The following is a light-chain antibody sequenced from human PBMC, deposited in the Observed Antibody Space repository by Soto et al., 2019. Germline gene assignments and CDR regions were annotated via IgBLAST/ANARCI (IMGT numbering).Light chain of an antibody. Sequence: DIQMTQSPSSLSASVGDRVTITCRASQGISKYLAWYQQKPGKVPKLLIYAASTLQPVVPSGFSGSGSGTDFTLTISSLQPEDVATYYCQQYNSPPDTFGQGTRLQIK. J-gene: IGKJ2*01. V-gene: IGKV1-27*01. CDR2: AAS. CDR3: QQYNSPPDT. CDR1: QGISKY.